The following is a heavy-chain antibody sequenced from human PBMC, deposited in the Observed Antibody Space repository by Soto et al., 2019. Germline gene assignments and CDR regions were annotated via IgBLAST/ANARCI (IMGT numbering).Heavy chain of an antibody. J-gene: IGHJ4*02. V-gene: IGHV3-66*01. CDR3: ARSMPFDS. CDR2: LYSGGST. D-gene: IGHD2-2*01. CDR1: GFAVSSNY. Sequence: DVQLVESGGGLVQPGGSLRLSCAASGFAVSSNYMSWVRQAPGKGLEWVSVLYSGGSTYYADSVKGRFSISRDSSKNTVYLQINSLRADDTAVYYCARSMPFDSWGRGALVTVSS.